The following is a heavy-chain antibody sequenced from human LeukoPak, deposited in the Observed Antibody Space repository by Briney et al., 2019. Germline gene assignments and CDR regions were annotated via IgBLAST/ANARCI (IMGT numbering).Heavy chain of an antibody. V-gene: IGHV3-53*01. J-gene: IGHJ4*02. CDR3: VGDKGVGRTERFDS. CDR1: GFSVSDTF. Sequence: PGGSLRLSCAVSGFSVSDTFMTWVRQAPGKGLQWVSVILDTGITTYADSVKGRFSISRDNSKNTVYLQMNSLSVDDTAVYYCVGDKGVGRTERFDSWGPGTLVTVSS. D-gene: IGHD1-26*01. CDR2: ILDTGIT.